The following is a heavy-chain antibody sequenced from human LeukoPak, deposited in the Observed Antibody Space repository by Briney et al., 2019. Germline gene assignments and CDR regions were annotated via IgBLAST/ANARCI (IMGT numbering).Heavy chain of an antibody. V-gene: IGHV4-34*01. CDR1: GGSFSGYY. J-gene: IGHJ1*01. CDR3: ARGALLYDYVWGSYRLEYFQH. Sequence: PSETLSLICAVYGGSFSGYYWSWIRQPPGKGLEWIGEINHSGSTNYNPSLKSRVTISVDTSKNQFSLKLSSVTAADTAVYYCARGALLYDYVWGSYRLEYFQHGGQGTLVTVSS. D-gene: IGHD3-16*02. CDR2: INHSGST.